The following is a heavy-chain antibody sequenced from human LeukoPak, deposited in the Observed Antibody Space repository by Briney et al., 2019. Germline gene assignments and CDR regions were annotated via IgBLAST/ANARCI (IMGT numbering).Heavy chain of an antibody. D-gene: IGHD3-10*01. J-gene: IGHJ4*02. CDR1: GYTFTGYY. CDR3: ARGTPRLLWFGESFDY. Sequence: ASVKVSCKASGYTFTGYYMHWVRQAPGQGLEWMGWINPNSGGTNYAQKFQGRVTMTRDTSISTAYMELSRLRSDDTAVYYCARGTPRLLWFGESFDYWGQGTLVTVSS. CDR2: INPNSGGT. V-gene: IGHV1-2*02.